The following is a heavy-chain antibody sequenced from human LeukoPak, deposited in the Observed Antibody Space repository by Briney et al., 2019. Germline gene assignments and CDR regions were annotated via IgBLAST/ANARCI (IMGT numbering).Heavy chain of an antibody. D-gene: IGHD1-1*01. CDR1: GFTFSNYEM. CDR3: ARASHWNQLHYFDY. Sequence: GSLRLSCAASGFTFSNYEMNWVRQPPGKGLEWIGEIYHSGSTNYNPSLKSRVTISVDKSKNQFSLKLSSVTAADTAVYYCARASHWNQLHYFDYGGQGTLVTVSS. V-gene: IGHV4-4*02. J-gene: IGHJ4*02. CDR2: IYHSGST.